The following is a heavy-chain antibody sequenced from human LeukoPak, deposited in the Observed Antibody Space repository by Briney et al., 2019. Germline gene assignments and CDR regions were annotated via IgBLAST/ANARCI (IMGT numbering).Heavy chain of an antibody. J-gene: IGHJ4*02. V-gene: IGHV4-4*02. CDR3: ARDVGARLSGF. CDR2: IYHSGNA. CDR1: GGSISSNNW. D-gene: IGHD6-6*01. Sequence: SSETLSLTCAVSGGSISSNNWWSWVRQPPGKGLEWIGEIYHSGNANYNPSLKSRVTTSVDKSKNQFSLILSSVTAADTAVYYCARDVGARLSGFWGQGTLVTVSS.